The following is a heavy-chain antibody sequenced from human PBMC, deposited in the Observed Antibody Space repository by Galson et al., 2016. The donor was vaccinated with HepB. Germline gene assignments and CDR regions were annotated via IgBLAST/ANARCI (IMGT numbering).Heavy chain of an antibody. J-gene: IGHJ5*02. CDR1: GGSFSSYY. V-gene: IGHV4-59*01. CDR2: VYSGGGI. CDR3: ARGYSSSSYGRNWFDP. Sequence: SETLSLTCGVDGGSFSSYYWSWLRQPPGKGLEWLGYVYSGGGINYTPSLKGRVTISVDTSNNQFSLRLNSVTVADTAVYYFARGYSSSSYGRNWFDPWGQGTPVTVSS. D-gene: IGHD6-19*01.